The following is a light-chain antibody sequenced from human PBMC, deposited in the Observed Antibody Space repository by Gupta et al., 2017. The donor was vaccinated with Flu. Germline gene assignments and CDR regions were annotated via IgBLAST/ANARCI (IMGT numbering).Light chain of an antibody. CDR3: QSADSSGTYRV. Sequence: SYELTQPPSVSVSPGQTARITCSGDALPKQFANWYQQKPGQAPVLLIYQDTERPSGSPERFSGSSSGTIVTLTISGVQAEDEADYYCQSADSSGTYRVFGGGTKLTVL. CDR2: QDT. V-gene: IGLV3-25*02. CDR1: ALPKQF. J-gene: IGLJ3*02.